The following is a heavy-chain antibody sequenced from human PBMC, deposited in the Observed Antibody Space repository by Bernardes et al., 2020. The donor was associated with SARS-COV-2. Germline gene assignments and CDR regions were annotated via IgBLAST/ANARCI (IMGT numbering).Heavy chain of an antibody. Sequence: WGSLRLTCTVSGGSFISYSYYWSWLPQPKGKGLQWIGYIFYSGSTNYDSSLKSRVTISVDTSKNQFSLQLSSVTAADTAVYYCVRALHATAFDYCGQGNLVIVSS. D-gene: IGHD2-15*01. J-gene: IGHJ4*02. V-gene: IGHV4-61*01. CDR3: VRALHATAFDY. CDR2: IFYSGST. CDR1: GGSFISYSYY.